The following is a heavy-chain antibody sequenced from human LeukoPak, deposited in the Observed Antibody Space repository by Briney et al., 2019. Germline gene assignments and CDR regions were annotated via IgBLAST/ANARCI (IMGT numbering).Heavy chain of an antibody. CDR1: GFTFSSYS. CDR3: ARDIAVAGTPFDY. D-gene: IGHD6-19*01. CDR2: ISYDGSNK. V-gene: IGHV3-30*03. J-gene: IGHJ4*02. Sequence: GGSLRLSCAASGFTFSSYSMDWVRQAPGKGLEWVAVISYDGSNKYYADSVKGRFTISRDNSKNTLYLQMNSLRAEDTAVYYCARDIAVAGTPFDYWGQGTLVTVSS.